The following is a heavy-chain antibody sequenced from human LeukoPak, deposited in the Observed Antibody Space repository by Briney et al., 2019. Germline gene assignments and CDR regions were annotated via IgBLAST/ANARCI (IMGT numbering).Heavy chain of an antibody. V-gene: IGHV3-9*01. J-gene: IGHJ4*02. CDR2: ISWNSGTI. D-gene: IGHD3-10*01. Sequence: GGSLRLSCAASGFTFDDYAMHWVRQAPGKGLEWVSGISWNSGTIGYADSVKGRFTISRDNAKNSLYLQMNSLKTEDTAVYYCTTDTMVRGTAIYWGQGTLVTVSS. CDR3: TTDTMVRGTAIY. CDR1: GFTFDDYA.